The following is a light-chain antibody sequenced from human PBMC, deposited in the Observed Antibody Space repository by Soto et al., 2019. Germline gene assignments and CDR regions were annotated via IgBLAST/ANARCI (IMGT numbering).Light chain of an antibody. J-gene: IGKJ5*01. V-gene: IGKV3-20*01. Sequence: EILLTQSPATLSLSPGERATLSCRASQSVSSSYLAWYQQKPGQAPRLLIYGASSRATGIPDRFSGSGSGTDFTLIISRLEPEDFAVYYCQQYGSSSITFGQGTRLEIK. CDR2: GAS. CDR3: QQYGSSSIT. CDR1: QSVSSSY.